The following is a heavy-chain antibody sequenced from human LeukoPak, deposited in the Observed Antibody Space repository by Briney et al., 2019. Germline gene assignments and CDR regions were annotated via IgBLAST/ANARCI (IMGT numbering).Heavy chain of an antibody. V-gene: IGHV1-2*02. CDR1: GYTFTGYY. CDR2: INPNSGGT. CDR3: AREVDYGSGSYSYGMDV. Sequence: GASVKVSCKASGYTFTGYYMHWVRQAPGQGLEWMGWINPNSGGTNYAQKFQGRVTMTRDTSISTAYMELSRLRSDDTAVYYCAREVDYGSGSYSYGMDVWGKGTTVTASS. J-gene: IGHJ6*04. D-gene: IGHD3-10*01.